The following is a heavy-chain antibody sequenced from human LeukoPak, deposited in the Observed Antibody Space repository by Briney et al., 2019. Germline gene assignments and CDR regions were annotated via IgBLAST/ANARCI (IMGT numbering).Heavy chain of an antibody. CDR2: IWYDGSNK. J-gene: IGHJ2*01. V-gene: IGHV3-33*08. CDR1: GFTFSSYD. Sequence: PGGSLRLSCAASGFTFSSYDMHWVRQAPGKGLEWVAVIWYDGSNKYSADSVKGRFTISRDNSKNTLFLQMNSLRVEDTAVYYCATSRGGGGYFDLWGRGTLVTVSS. D-gene: IGHD3-16*01. CDR3: ATSRGGGGYFDL.